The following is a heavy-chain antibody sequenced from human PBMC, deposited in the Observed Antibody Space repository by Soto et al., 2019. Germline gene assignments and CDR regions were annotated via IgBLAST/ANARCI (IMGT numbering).Heavy chain of an antibody. Sequence: GGSLRLSCAASGFMFSAYTMNWVRQAPGKGLEWLSSISDDSSYIDYADSLRGRFTVSRDNPRNSLYLQIDSLGVEDTAVYYCATPYYYNHWGPGTLVTVSS. V-gene: IGHV3-21*06. CDR1: GFMFSAYT. CDR2: ISDDSSYI. J-gene: IGHJ5*02. D-gene: IGHD3-22*01. CDR3: ATPYYYNH.